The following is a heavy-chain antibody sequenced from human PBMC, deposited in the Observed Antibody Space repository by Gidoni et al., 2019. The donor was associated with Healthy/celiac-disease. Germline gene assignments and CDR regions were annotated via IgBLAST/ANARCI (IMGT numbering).Heavy chain of an antibody. CDR1: GGSISSYY. CDR3: AGSTVVYYFDY. Sequence: QVQLQESGPGLVKPSETLSLTCTVSGGSISSYYWSWIRQPPGKGLEWIGYIYYSGSTNYNPSLKSRVTISVDTSKNQFSLKLSSVTAADTAVYYCAGSTVVYYFDYWGQGTLVTVSS. CDR2: IYYSGST. V-gene: IGHV4-59*01. D-gene: IGHD4-17*01. J-gene: IGHJ4*02.